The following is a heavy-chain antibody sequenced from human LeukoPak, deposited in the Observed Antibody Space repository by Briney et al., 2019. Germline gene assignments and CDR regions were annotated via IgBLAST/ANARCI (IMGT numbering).Heavy chain of an antibody. D-gene: IGHD1/OR15-1a*01. J-gene: IGHJ6*02. Sequence: QPGGSLRLSSAASGFILCNPWMTWVPQAPGKGREWVANINKDGSEKYYVDSVNGRFTISRNTAKNSLYLQRNNLRAEDTALYYCARNNDMDVWGQGTPVIVSS. CDR1: GFILCNPW. CDR2: INKDGSEK. V-gene: IGHV3-7*03. CDR3: ARNNDMDV.